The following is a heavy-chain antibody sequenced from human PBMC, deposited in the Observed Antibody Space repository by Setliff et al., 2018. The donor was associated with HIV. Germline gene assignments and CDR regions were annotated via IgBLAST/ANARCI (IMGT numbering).Heavy chain of an antibody. D-gene: IGHD3-22*01. CDR3: ATVSGDYYDSSDRP. V-gene: IGHV1-69-2*01. J-gene: IGHJ5*02. CDR1: GYTFTAYY. CDR2: VDPEDGET. Sequence: ASVKVSCKASGYTFTAYYMHWVQQAPGKGLEWVGRVDPEDGETMYAEKFQGRVTITADTSTDTAYLELSSLRSEDTAVYYCATVSGDYYDSSDRPWGQGTLVTVSS.